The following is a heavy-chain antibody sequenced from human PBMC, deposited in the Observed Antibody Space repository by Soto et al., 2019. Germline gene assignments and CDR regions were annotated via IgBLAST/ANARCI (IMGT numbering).Heavy chain of an antibody. CDR3: ARQRYQANWFDP. CDR2: IYYSGST. CDR1: GGSISSSSYY. D-gene: IGHD2-2*01. J-gene: IGHJ5*02. V-gene: IGHV4-39*01. Sequence: SETLSLTCTVSGGSISSSSYYWGWIRQPPGKGLEWIGSIYYSGSTYYNPSLKSRVTISVDTSKNQFSLKLSSVTAADTAVYYRARQRYQANWFDPWGQGTLVTVSS.